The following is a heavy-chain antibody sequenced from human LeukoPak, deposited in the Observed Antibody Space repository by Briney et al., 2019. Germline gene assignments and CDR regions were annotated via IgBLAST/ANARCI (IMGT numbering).Heavy chain of an antibody. CDR2: ISSSGSTI. Sequence: GGSLRLSCAASGFTFSDYYMSWIRQAPGKGLEWVSYISSSGSTIYYADSVKGRFTISRDNAKNSLYLQMNSLRAEDTAVYYCAKDVGAILTVFDYWGQGTLVTVSS. CDR1: GFTFSDYY. D-gene: IGHD1-26*01. CDR3: AKDVGAILTVFDY. J-gene: IGHJ4*02. V-gene: IGHV3-11*01.